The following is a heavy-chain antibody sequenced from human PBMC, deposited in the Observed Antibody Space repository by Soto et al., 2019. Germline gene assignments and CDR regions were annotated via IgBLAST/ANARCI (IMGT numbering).Heavy chain of an antibody. J-gene: IGHJ6*02. CDR1: GFIFSNTW. V-gene: IGHV3-15*07. D-gene: IGHD6-25*01. CDR3: TADIPNISANYGMDV. CDR2: IKTKIEGGTT. Sequence: EEQLVESGGGLVEPGGSLRLSCAASGFIFSNTWINWVRQAPGKGLEWVGRIKTKIEGGTTEYAAPVKVRFTVSGDDSKNTVYLHMNSLRTEDTAVYYCTADIPNISANYGMDVWGQGTTVTVSS.